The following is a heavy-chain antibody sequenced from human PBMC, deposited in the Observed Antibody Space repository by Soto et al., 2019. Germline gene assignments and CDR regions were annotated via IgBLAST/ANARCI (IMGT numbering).Heavy chain of an antibody. V-gene: IGHV3-23*01. CDR1: GFTFSSYA. CDR2: ISGSGGST. D-gene: IGHD3-22*01. Sequence: GGSLRLSCAASGFTFSSYAMSWVRQAPGKGLEWVSAISGSGGSTYYADSVKGRFTISRDNSKNTLYLQMNSLRAEDTAVYYCAKDSRITMIVVDPYAFDIWGQGTMVTVSS. J-gene: IGHJ3*02. CDR3: AKDSRITMIVVDPYAFDI.